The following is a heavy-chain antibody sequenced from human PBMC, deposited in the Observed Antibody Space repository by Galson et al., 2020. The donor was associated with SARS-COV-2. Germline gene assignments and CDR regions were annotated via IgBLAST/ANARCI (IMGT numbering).Heavy chain of an antibody. CDR3: ARDMDYIPQAGYYGMDV. Sequence: GESLKISCAASQFSFSDYWMSWFRQAPGKGLEWVANIKQDSGEKYYLDSVKGRFTISRDNAKNSVYLQMNNLKVEDTAVYYCARDMDYIPQAGYYGMDVWGQGTTVTVSS. CDR1: QFSFSDYW. CDR2: IKQDSGEK. J-gene: IGHJ6*02. D-gene: IGHD2-2*02. V-gene: IGHV3-7*01.